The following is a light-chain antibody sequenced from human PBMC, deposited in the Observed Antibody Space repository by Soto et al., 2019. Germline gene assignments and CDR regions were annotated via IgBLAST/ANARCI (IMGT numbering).Light chain of an antibody. V-gene: IGKV1-39*01. CDR3: QQSYSTPPWA. CDR1: QSIVTY. Sequence: DIQMTQSPSSLSASVGDRVTITCRASQSIVTYLNWYLQKPGKAPKLLFYAASNLQSGVPSRFSGSGSGTDFTLTISSLQPEDFATYFCQQSYSTPPWAFGQGTKVDIK. J-gene: IGKJ1*01. CDR2: AAS.